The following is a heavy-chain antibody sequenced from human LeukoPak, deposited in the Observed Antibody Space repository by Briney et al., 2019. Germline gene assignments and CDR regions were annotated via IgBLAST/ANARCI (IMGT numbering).Heavy chain of an antibody. J-gene: IGHJ4*02. D-gene: IGHD5-24*01. Sequence: SETLSLTCTVSGGSITSSSYYWGWIRQPPGKGLEWIGSIFYSGNTYDNPSLKSRVTISVDTSKNQFSLRLNSVTAADTAVYYCARHRSKWLQSSFDYWGQGTLVTVSS. CDR1: GGSITSSSYY. CDR2: IFYSGNT. V-gene: IGHV4-39*01. CDR3: ARHRSKWLQSSFDY.